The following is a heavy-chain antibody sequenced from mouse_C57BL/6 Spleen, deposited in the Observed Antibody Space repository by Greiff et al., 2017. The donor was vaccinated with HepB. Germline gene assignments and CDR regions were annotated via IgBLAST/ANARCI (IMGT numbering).Heavy chain of an antibody. D-gene: IGHD2-10*01. CDR1: GYTFTSSG. CDR2: IYPRSGNT. CDR3: ARPTGYAMDY. J-gene: IGHJ4*01. Sequence: QVQLQQSGAELARPGASVKLSCKASGYTFTSSGISWVKQRTGQGLEWIGEIYPRSGNTYYNEKFKGKATLTADKSSSTAYMELRSLTSEDSAVYFCARPTGYAMDYWGQGTSVTVSS. V-gene: IGHV1-81*01.